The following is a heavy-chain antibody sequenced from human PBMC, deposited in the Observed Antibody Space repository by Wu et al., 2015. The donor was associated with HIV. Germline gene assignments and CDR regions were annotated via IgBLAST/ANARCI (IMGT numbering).Heavy chain of an antibody. CDR1: GYIFTDYY. J-gene: IGHJ4*02. CDR2: VIPVIGTP. D-gene: IGHD3-9*01. Sequence: QVQLVQSGAEVKKPGASVRVSCKTSGYIFTDYYMHWVRQAPGQGLEWMGGVIPVIGTPNYAQKFQGRVTITTDESTTTAYMEVSSLTSEDTAVYYCARGLRDILTGYYSAFEYWGQGTLVTVSS. CDR3: ARGLRDILTGYYSAFEY. V-gene: IGHV1-69*05.